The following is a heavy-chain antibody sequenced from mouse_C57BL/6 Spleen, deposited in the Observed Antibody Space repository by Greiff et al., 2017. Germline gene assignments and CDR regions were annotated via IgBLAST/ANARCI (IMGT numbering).Heavy chain of an antibody. V-gene: IGHV8-5*01. CDR2: IWWNDDK. J-gene: IGHJ3*01. CDR3: AQLYCKAEFAY. D-gene: IGHD1-3*01. CDR1: GFSLSTPTMG. Sequence: QVTLKVSGPGLLQPSQTLSLTCSFSGFSLSTPTMGIGWIRQPSGKGLEWLAHIWWNDDKYYNPSLKSRPSISKDTSNNPVFLKITRVYTAYTVTYYCAQLYCKAEFAYWGQGTLVTVSA.